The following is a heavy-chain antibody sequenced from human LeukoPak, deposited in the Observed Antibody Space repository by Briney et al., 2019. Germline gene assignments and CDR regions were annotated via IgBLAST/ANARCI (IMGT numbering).Heavy chain of an antibody. J-gene: IGHJ4*02. CDR1: GYTFTDHC. CDR2: ISPKSGGT. D-gene: IGHD5-12*01. Sequence: ASVKVACKASGYTFTDHCMHWVRQAPGQGLEWMGWISPKSGGTNYAQKFQGRVTMTRDTSVSTAYMELSRLRSDDTAVYYCATNEIVGLYSYFDYWGQGTLVTVSS. V-gene: IGHV1-2*02. CDR3: ATNEIVGLYSYFDY.